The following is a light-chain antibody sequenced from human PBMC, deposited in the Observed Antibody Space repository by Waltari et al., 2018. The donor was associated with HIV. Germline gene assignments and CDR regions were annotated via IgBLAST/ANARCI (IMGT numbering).Light chain of an antibody. Sequence: DIVMTQSPDSLAVSLGERATINCKSSQSLFYSSNNGNYLAWYQQKPGQPPKLLIYWSSTRKSGVPDRFSGSGSGTDFTLTISSLQAEDAAVYYCQQYFLTPLTFGGGTKVEIK. V-gene: IGKV4-1*01. CDR1: QSLFYSSNNGNY. CDR2: WSS. J-gene: IGKJ4*01. CDR3: QQYFLTPLT.